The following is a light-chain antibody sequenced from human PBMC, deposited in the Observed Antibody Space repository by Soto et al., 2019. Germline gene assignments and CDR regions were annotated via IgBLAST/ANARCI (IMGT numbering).Light chain of an antibody. CDR2: DTS. Sequence: QAVVTQEPSLTVSPGGTVTLTCGSSTGAVTSGHYPYWFQLKPGQAPRTLIYDTSSKHSWTPARFSGSLLGGKAALTLSGAQPEDEADYYCLLSHSGGFVFGAGTKLTVL. J-gene: IGLJ1*01. CDR1: TGAVTSGHY. V-gene: IGLV7-46*01. CDR3: LLSHSGGFV.